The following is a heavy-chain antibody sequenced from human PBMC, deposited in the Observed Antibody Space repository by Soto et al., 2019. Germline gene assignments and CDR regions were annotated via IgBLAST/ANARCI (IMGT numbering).Heavy chain of an antibody. D-gene: IGHD6-19*01. Sequence: QVQLQESGPGLVKPSETLSLTCTVSGGSISSYYWSWIRQPPGKGLEWIGYIYYSGSTNYNPSLQSRVTISVDTSKNQFSLKLSSVTAADTAVYYCARDLWVRGIAVSGAFDIWGQGTMVTVSS. J-gene: IGHJ3*02. CDR2: IYYSGST. V-gene: IGHV4-59*01. CDR3: ARDLWVRGIAVSGAFDI. CDR1: GGSISSYY.